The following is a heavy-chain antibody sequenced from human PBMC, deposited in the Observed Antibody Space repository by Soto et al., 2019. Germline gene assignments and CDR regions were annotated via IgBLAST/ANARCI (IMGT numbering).Heavy chain of an antibody. D-gene: IGHD5-18*01. CDR2: ISYDGSNK. J-gene: IGHJ4*02. CDR1: GFTFSSYG. Sequence: LRLSCAASGFTFSSYGMHWVRQAPGKGLEWVAVISYDGSNKYYADSVKGRFTISRDNAKNSLYLQMNSLRAEDTAVYYCARDRGYSYGPNFDYWGQGTLVTVSS. CDR3: ARDRGYSYGPNFDY. V-gene: IGHV3-30*03.